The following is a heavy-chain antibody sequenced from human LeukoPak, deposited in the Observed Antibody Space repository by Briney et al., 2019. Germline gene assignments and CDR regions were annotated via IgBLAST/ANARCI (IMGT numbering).Heavy chain of an antibody. CDR1: GLTFSSHG. CDR3: AKVVVRSFPHFDS. Sequence: GGSLRLSCAASGLTFSSHGMNWVRQAPGKGLEWVSGISPSGDITYYADSVKGRFTISRDNSKNTVYLQMDSLRFEDAAVYYCAKVVVRSFPHFDSWGQGTLVTVSS. V-gene: IGHV3-23*01. CDR2: ISPSGDIT. D-gene: IGHD6-6*01. J-gene: IGHJ4*02.